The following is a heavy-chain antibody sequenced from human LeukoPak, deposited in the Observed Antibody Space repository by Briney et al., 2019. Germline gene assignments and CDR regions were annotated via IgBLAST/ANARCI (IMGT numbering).Heavy chain of an antibody. D-gene: IGHD5-18*01. CDR1: GGSFSGYY. V-gene: IGHV4-34*01. J-gene: IGHJ5*02. Sequence: PETLSLTCAVYGGSFSGYYWSWIRQPPGKGLEWIGEINHSGSTNYNPSLKSRVTISVDTSKNQFSLKLSSVTAADTAVYYCARGKGYSYGYFWFDPWGQGTLVTVSS. CDR3: ARGKGYSYGYFWFDP. CDR2: INHSGST.